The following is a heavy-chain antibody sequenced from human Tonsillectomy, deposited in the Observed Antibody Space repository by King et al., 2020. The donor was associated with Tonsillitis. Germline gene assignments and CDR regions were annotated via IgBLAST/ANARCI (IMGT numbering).Heavy chain of an antibody. CDR2: INHSGSI. V-gene: IGHV4-34*01. CDR3: ARGGLTISTSWFDP. Sequence: VQLQQWGAGLLKPSETLSLTCAVYGGSFSGYYWSWIRQSPGKGLEWIGEINHSGSIKYNPSLKSRVTLSVDTSKNQFSLKLTSVTAADTAVFYCARGGLTISTSWFDPWGQGTLGTVSS. J-gene: IGHJ5*01. CDR1: GGSFSGYY. D-gene: IGHD3-3*01.